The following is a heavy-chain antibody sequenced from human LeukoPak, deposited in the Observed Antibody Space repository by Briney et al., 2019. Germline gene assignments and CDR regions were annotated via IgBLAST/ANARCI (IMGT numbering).Heavy chain of an antibody. D-gene: IGHD3-3*01. CDR2: FDPEDGET. CDR3: ATGGFGFWSGYSFDY. CDR1: GYTLTELS. Sequence: ASVKVSCKVSGYTLTELSMHWVRQAPGKGLEWRGGFDPEDGETIYAQKFQGRVTMTEDTSTDTAYMELSSLRSEDTAVYYCATGGFGFWSGYSFDYWGQGTLVTVSS. J-gene: IGHJ4*02. V-gene: IGHV1-24*01.